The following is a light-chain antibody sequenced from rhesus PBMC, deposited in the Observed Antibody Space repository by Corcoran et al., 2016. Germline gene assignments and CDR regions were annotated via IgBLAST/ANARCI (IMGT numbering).Light chain of an antibody. J-gene: IGKJ4*01. CDR3: QQYSNWTLT. CDR1: QSVSSS. CDR2: DAS. V-gene: IGKV3-42*03. Sequence: EIVMTQSPATLSLSPGERATLSCRASQSVSSSLAWYQQKPGQAPRLLIHDASSRAPGIPHRFSGSGSVTEFTLTISSPEPEDFAVYYCQQYSNWTLTFGGGTKVGIQ.